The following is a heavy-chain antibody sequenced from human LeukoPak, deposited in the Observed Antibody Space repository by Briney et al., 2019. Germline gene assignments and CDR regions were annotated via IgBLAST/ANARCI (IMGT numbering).Heavy chain of an antibody. CDR3: ARELDYYEGSHAFDI. CDR1: GGSISSGSYY. V-gene: IGHV4-61*02. CDR2: IYTSGST. Sequence: SETLSLTCTVSGGSISSGSYYWSWIRQPAGKGLEWIGRIYTSGSTNYNPSLKSRVTISVDTSKNQFSLKLSSVTAADTAVYYCARELDYYEGSHAFDIWGQGTMVTVSS. D-gene: IGHD3-22*01. J-gene: IGHJ3*02.